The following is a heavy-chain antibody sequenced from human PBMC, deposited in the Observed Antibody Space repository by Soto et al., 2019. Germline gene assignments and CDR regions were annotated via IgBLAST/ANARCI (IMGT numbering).Heavy chain of an antibody. V-gene: IGHV1-69*06. Sequence: SVKVSCKASGGTFSSYAISWVRQAPGQGLEWMGGIIPIFGTANYAQKFQGRVTITADKSTSTAYMELSSLRSEDTAVYYCARDSSPRSYFDYWGQGTLVTVSS. CDR2: IIPIFGTA. CDR1: GGTFSSYA. D-gene: IGHD6-13*01. CDR3: ARDSSPRSYFDY. J-gene: IGHJ4*02.